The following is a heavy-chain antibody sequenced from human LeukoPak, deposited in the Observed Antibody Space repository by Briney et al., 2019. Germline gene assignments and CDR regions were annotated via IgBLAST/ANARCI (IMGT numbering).Heavy chain of an antibody. CDR1: VYTFTNYG. Sequence: ASVNVSFKASVYTFTNYGISWVRQAPGQGLEWMGWISGYTGKTNYAQKLQGRGTMTTDTSTSTAYMELWSLGSDDAAVYYCARDAYYYDDGLASNFDYWGQGTLVTVSS. V-gene: IGHV1-18*01. CDR3: ARDAYYYDDGLASNFDY. CDR2: ISGYTGKT. D-gene: IGHD3-22*01. J-gene: IGHJ4*02.